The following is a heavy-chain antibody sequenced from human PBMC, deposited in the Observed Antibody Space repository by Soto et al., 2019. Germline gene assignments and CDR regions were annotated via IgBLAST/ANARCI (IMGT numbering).Heavy chain of an antibody. V-gene: IGHV4-59*01. D-gene: IGHD3-10*01. Sequence: QVQLQEWGPGLVKASETLSLTCTVSGGSMTSDFWSWIRQSPGKGLEWIGHIYFRGSPNYNPSLHSRVSMSVDTSRNKFLLKLTSMPAADAAVYYCARGLRLSSGTYNHYYYGLDVWGHGTTVTVSS. CDR1: GGSMTSDF. CDR3: ARGLRLSSGTYNHYYYGLDV. CDR2: IYFRGSP. J-gene: IGHJ6*02.